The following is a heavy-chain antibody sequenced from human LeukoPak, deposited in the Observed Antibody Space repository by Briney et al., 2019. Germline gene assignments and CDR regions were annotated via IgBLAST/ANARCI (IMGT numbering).Heavy chain of an antibody. Sequence: GGSLRLSCAASGFTFITYGMHWVRQAPGKGLEWVALIWYDGSYKYYADSVKGRFTISRDNSKNTLYLQMNSLRAEDTAVYYCAREYYDSSDYPRQHYFDYWGQGTLVTVSS. CDR1: GFTFITYG. CDR3: AREYYDSSDYPRQHYFDY. D-gene: IGHD3-22*01. CDR2: IWYDGSYK. V-gene: IGHV3-33*01. J-gene: IGHJ4*02.